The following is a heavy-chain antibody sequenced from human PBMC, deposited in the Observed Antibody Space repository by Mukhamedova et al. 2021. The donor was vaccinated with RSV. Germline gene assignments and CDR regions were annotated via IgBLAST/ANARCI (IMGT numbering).Heavy chain of an antibody. V-gene: IGHV1-24*01. CDR3: ATAIPSIAAAGRGVRYDY. D-gene: IGHD6-13*01. CDR2: FDPEDGET. Sequence: RQAPGKGLEWMGGFDPEDGETIYAQKFQGRVTMTEDTSTDTAYMELSSLRSEDTAVYYCATAIPSIAAAGRGVRYDYWGQGNLGT. J-gene: IGHJ4*02.